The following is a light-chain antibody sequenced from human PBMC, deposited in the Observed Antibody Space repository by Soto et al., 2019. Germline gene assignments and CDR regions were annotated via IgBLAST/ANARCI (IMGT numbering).Light chain of an antibody. CDR3: QQYHNWPRT. J-gene: IGKJ5*01. Sequence: EIVLTQSPSTLALSPGERATLSCRASQSVSSYLAWYQQKPGQAPRLLIYDASTGATGLPARFSGTGSGTEFTLTINSLQAEDSAVYYCQQYHNWPRTFGQGTRLEIK. V-gene: IGKV3-15*01. CDR2: DAS. CDR1: QSVSSY.